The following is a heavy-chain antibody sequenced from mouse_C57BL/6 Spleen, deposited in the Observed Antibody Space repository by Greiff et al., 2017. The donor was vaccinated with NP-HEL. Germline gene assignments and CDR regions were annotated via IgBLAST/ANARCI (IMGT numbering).Heavy chain of an antibody. Sequence: VQLQQSGPELVKPGASVKISCKASGYAFSSSWMNWVKQRPGKGLEWIGRIYPGDGDTNYNGKFKGKATLTADKSSSTAYMQLSSLTSEDSAVYFCAKFYYDYDGRGAYWGQGTLVTVSA. CDR2: IYPGDGDT. CDR3: AKFYYDYDGRGAY. CDR1: GYAFSSSW. J-gene: IGHJ3*01. V-gene: IGHV1-82*01. D-gene: IGHD2-4*01.